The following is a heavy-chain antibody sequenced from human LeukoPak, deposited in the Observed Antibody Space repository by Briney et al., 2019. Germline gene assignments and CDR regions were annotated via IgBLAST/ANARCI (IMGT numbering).Heavy chain of an antibody. D-gene: IGHD3-3*01. V-gene: IGHV3-30*19. CDR3: ARDFQYDFWAPPQYYFDY. Sequence: GGSLRLSCAATGFTFSSYGMHWVRQAPGKGLEWVAFISYDGSNKYYADSVKGRFTISRDNSKNTLYLQMNSLRAEDTAVYYYARDFQYDFWAPPQYYFDYWGQGTLVTVSS. J-gene: IGHJ4*02. CDR1: GFTFSSYG. CDR2: ISYDGSNK.